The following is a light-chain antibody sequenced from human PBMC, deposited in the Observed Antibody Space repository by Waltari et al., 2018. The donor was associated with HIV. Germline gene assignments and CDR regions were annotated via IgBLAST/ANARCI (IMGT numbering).Light chain of an antibody. CDR1: QSVRSN. V-gene: IGKV3-15*01. J-gene: IGKJ1*01. CDR2: DAS. Sequence: EIVMTQSPATLSVSPGERATLSCRASQSVRSNLAWYQQKPGQAPRLLIYDASTRATGIPARFSGSGSGKEFTLTISSLQSEDLAVYYCQQYDNWWTFGQGTKVEIK. CDR3: QQYDNWWT.